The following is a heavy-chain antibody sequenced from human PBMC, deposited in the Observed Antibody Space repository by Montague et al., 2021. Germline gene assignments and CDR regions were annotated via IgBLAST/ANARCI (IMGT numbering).Heavy chain of an antibody. V-gene: IGHV4-59*04. CDR3: ARVFSSWYVGWFDP. D-gene: IGHD6-13*01. Sequence: SETLSLTCSVSGASISDYYWSWIRQPPGKGLEWVGSIYYSGNSFYQPSLKSRITMAVDTSKNQFSLKLSSVTAADTAIYYCARVFSSWYVGWFDPWGQGTLVTVSS. CDR1: GASISDYY. CDR2: IYYSGNS. J-gene: IGHJ5*02.